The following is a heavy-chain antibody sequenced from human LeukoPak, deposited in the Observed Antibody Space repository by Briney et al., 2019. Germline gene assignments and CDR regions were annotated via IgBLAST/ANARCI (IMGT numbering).Heavy chain of an antibody. Sequence: GASVKVSCKASGYTFTSYYMHWVRQAPGQGLEWMGIINPSGGNTSYAQKFQGRVTMTRDTSTSTVYMELSSLRSEDTAVYYCARDPPRHYCSSTSCHIDYWGQGTLVTVSS. CDR1: GYTFTSYY. J-gene: IGHJ4*02. D-gene: IGHD2-2*02. V-gene: IGHV1-46*01. CDR2: INPSGGNT. CDR3: ARDPPRHYCSSTSCHIDY.